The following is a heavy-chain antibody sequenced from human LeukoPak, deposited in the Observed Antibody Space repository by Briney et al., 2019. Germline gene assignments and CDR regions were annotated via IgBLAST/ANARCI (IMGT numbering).Heavy chain of an antibody. CDR2: INHSGST. Sequence: SETPSLTCAVYGGSFSGYYWSWIRQPPGKGLEWIGEINHSGSTNYNPSLKSRVTISVDTSKNQFSLKLSSVTAADTAVYYCARGSPYYYDSSGLYYFDYWGQGTLVTVSS. CDR1: GGSFSGYY. D-gene: IGHD3-22*01. V-gene: IGHV4-34*01. CDR3: ARGSPYYYDSSGLYYFDY. J-gene: IGHJ4*02.